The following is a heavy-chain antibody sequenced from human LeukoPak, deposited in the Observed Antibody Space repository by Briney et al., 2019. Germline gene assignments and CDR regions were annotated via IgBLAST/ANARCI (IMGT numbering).Heavy chain of an antibody. CDR1: GFTFSSYA. V-gene: IGHV3-30-3*01. D-gene: IGHD6-13*01. J-gene: IGHJ4*02. CDR2: ISYDGSNK. Sequence: GGPLRLSCAASGFTFSSYAMHWVRQAPGKGLEWVAVISYDGSNKYYADSVKGRFTISRDNSKNTLYLQMNSLRAEDTAVYYCTCLGPGAAAVDYWGQGTLVTVSS. CDR3: TCLGPGAAAVDY.